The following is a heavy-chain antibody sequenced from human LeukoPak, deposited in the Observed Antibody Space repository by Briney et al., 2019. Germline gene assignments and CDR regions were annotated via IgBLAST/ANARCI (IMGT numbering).Heavy chain of an antibody. CDR2: ISAYNGDT. J-gene: IGHJ4*02. V-gene: IGHV1-18*01. CDR3: ARSRLGVLDY. CDR1: GYTFATYG. D-gene: IGHD1-26*01. Sequence: ASVKVSCKAPGYTFATYGVTFVRQAPGQGLEWVGWISAYNGDTDYAQKLQGRVTMTTDTSTSTAYMELRNLKSDDTAVYYCARSRLGVLDYWGQGTLVTVSS.